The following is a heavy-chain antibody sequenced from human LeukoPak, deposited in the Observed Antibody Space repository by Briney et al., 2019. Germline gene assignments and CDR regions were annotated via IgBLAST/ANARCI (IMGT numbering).Heavy chain of an antibody. CDR3: AKTPDTYGSWYFHY. CDR1: GFTFSNFG. Sequence: PGGSLRLSCAASGFTFSNFGINWVRQAPGKGLEWVSSISSSSSYISYADSVKGRFTISRDNSKNTLYLQMNSLRAEDTAVYYCAKTPDTYGSWYFHYWGQGTLVTVSS. J-gene: IGHJ4*02. D-gene: IGHD3-10*01. CDR2: ISSSSSYI. V-gene: IGHV3-21*04.